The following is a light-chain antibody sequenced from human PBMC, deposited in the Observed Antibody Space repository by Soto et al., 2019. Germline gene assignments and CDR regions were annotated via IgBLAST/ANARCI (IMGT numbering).Light chain of an antibody. V-gene: IGLV3-21*04. CDR2: YNS. CDR1: NIGSKS. CDR3: QVWDRSSDHVV. Sequence: SYELTQPPSVSVAPGKTAMITCGGDNIGSKSVHWYQQKPGQAPVVVINYNSDRPSGIPDRFSGSNSGSTATLTITRVEAGDEADYYCQVWDRSSDHVVFGGGTKVNVL. J-gene: IGLJ2*01.